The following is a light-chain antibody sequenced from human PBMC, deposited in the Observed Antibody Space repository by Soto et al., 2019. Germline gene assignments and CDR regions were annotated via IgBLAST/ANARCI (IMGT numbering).Light chain of an antibody. CDR2: ATS. Sequence: IQVTQSPSSLSASVGDRVSITCRASQSVNNWLAWYQQRPGKAPKSLIYATSNLQSGVPSRFSGSGSGTDFTLTIDSLQPEDYATYFCQQYNNFPPTFGGGTKVDIK. J-gene: IGKJ4*01. V-gene: IGKV1D-16*01. CDR1: QSVNNW. CDR3: QQYNNFPPT.